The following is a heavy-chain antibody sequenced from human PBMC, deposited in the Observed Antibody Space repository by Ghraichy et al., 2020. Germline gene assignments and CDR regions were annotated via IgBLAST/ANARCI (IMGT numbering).Heavy chain of an antibody. CDR1: GGSISSSNW. J-gene: IGHJ4*02. CDR2: IYHSGST. V-gene: IGHV4-4*02. D-gene: IGHD3-22*01. Sequence: SETLSLTCAVSGGSISSSNWWSWVRQPPGKGLEWIGEIYHSGSTNYNPSLKSRVTISVDKSKNQFSLKLSSVTAADTAMYYCARRENYYYDSSGYRRYYFDYWGQGTLVTVSS. CDR3: ARRENYYYDSSGYRRYYFDY.